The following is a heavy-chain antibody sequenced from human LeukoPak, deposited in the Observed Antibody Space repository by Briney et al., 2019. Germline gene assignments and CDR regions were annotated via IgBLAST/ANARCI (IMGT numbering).Heavy chain of an antibody. J-gene: IGHJ4*02. CDR1: GFTFSSYA. V-gene: IGHV3-30-3*01. CDR3: ARDAQQLGYFDY. D-gene: IGHD6-13*01. CDR2: ISYDGSNK. Sequence: GGSLRLSCAASGFTFSSYAMHWVRQAPGKGLEWVAVISYDGSNKYYADSVKGRFTISRDNFKNTLYLQMNSLRAEDTAVYYCARDAQQLGYFDYWGQGTLVTVSS.